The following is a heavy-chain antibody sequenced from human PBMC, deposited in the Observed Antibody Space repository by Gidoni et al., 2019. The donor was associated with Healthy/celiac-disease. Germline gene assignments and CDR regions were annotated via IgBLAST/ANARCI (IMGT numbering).Heavy chain of an antibody. V-gene: IGHV3-23*01. Sequence: EVQLLESGGGLVQPGGSLRLSCAASGFTFSSYAMSWVRQAPGKGLEWGSAISGSGGSTYYADSVKGRFTISRDNSKNTLYLQMNSLRAEDTAVYYCAKGEDSSGSYFDYWGQGTLVTVSS. CDR3: AKGEDSSGSYFDY. CDR1: GFTFSSYA. D-gene: IGHD3-22*01. CDR2: ISGSGGST. J-gene: IGHJ4*02.